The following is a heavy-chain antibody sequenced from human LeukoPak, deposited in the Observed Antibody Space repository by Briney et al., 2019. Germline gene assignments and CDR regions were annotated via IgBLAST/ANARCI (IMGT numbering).Heavy chain of an antibody. CDR1: GFTFSSYE. D-gene: IGHD1-26*01. J-gene: IGHJ5*02. Sequence: GGSLRLSCAASGFTFSSYEMTWVRQAPGKGLEWVSYISSSSSTIYYAESVKGRFTISRDNAKNSLYLQLNSLRAEDTAVYYCARSLVVGATYPYHWGQGTLVTVSS. CDR3: ARSLVVGATYPYH. V-gene: IGHV3-48*01. CDR2: ISSSSSTI.